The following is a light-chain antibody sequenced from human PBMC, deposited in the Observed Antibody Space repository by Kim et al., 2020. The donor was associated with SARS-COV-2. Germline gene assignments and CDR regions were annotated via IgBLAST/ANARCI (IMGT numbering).Light chain of an antibody. CDR3: QQYGSSPFT. CDR1: ESINSDF. CDR2: DAS. V-gene: IGKV3-20*01. Sequence: PGERGTRSCRATESINSDFLAWYQQTPGQAPRLLIYDASSRATGIPDRFSGSGSGTDFTLTISRLETEDFAVYYCQQYGSSPFTFGPGTKVDIK. J-gene: IGKJ3*01.